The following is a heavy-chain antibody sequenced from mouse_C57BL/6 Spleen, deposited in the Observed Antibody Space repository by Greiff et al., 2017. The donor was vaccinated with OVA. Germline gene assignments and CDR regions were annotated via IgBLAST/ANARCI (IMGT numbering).Heavy chain of an antibody. Sequence: QVQLQQSGPELVKPGASVKISCKASGYAFSSSWMNWVKQRPGKGLEWIGRIYPGDGDTNYNGKFKGKATLTADKSSSTAYMQLSSLTSEDSAVYFCARDGFHPFFAYWGQGTLVTVSA. D-gene: IGHD2-3*01. J-gene: IGHJ3*01. V-gene: IGHV1-82*01. CDR3: ARDGFHPFFAY. CDR1: GYAFSSSW. CDR2: IYPGDGDT.